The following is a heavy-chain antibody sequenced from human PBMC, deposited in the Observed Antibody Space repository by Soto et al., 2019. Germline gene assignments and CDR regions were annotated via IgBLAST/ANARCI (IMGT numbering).Heavy chain of an antibody. J-gene: IGHJ6*02. CDR2: ISSSGSTI. CDR3: ARAGREVPTIDSYYYGLDV. Sequence: QVQLVESGGGLVKPGGSLRLSCAASGFTFSGYYMSWIRQAPGKGLEWVSSISSSGSTIYYADSVKGRFTISRDNAKNSLYLQMNSLRAEDTAVYYCARAGREVPTIDSYYYGLDVWGQGTKVTVSS. CDR1: GFTFSGYY. V-gene: IGHV3-11*01. D-gene: IGHD5-12*01.